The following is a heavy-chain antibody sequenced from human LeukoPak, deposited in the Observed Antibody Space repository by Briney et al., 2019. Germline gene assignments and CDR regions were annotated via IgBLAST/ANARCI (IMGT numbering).Heavy chain of an antibody. D-gene: IGHD3-3*01. CDR1: GFTVSSNY. Sequence: GGSLRLSCAASGFTVSSNYMSWVRQAPGKGLEWVSVIYSGGSTYYADSVKGRFTISRDNSKNTLYLQMGSLRAEGMAVYYCARARDDFWSYYYYYMDVWGKGTTVIVSS. CDR3: ARARDDFWSYYYYYMDV. J-gene: IGHJ6*03. V-gene: IGHV3-53*05. CDR2: IYSGGST.